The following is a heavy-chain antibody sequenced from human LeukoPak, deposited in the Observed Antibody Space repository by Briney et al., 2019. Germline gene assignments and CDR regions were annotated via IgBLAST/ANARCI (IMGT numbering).Heavy chain of an antibody. CDR3: ARVGDHCHWYFAL. J-gene: IGHJ2*01. CDR2: LYSGADT. D-gene: IGHD2-21*01. Sequence: PRGSLRLSCEASGFSVGSKYMNWVRQAPGKGLEWVSILYSGADTYYSDSLKGRFTISRDNSKNTLFLQMNRLSADDAAVYYRARVGDHCHWYFALWGRGTRVSVSS. CDR1: GFSVGSKY. V-gene: IGHV3-53*01.